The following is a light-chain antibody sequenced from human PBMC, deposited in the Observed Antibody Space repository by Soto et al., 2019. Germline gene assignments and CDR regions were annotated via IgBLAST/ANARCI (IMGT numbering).Light chain of an antibody. CDR2: RHN. V-gene: IGLV1-47*01. CDR1: SSNIGNNY. J-gene: IGLJ2*01. CDR3: AAWDDSLSGVV. Sequence: QYVLTQPPSASGTPGQRVTISCSGSSSNIGNNYVFWYQHLPGTAPKLLIYRHNRRPSGVPDRFSGSKSGTAASLAISGLRSEDEGNYYCAAWDDSLSGVVFGGGTKLTVL.